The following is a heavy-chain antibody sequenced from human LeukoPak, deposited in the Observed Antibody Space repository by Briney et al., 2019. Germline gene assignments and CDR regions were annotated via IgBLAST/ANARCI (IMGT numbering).Heavy chain of an antibody. CDR1: GYAFTAYY. CDR3: ARGAAAGILRNWYFDL. CDR2: INPNSGGT. J-gene: IGHJ2*01. D-gene: IGHD6-13*01. V-gene: IGHV1-2*02. Sequence: ASVKVSCKASGYAFTAYYMHWVRQAPGQGLECMGWINPNSGGTNYVQKFQGRVTMTRDTSISTAYLELSSLRSDDTAVYYCARGAAAGILRNWYFDLWGRGTLVTVSP.